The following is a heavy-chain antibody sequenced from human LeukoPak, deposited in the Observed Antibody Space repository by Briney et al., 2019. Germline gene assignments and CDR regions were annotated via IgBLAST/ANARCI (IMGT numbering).Heavy chain of an antibody. Sequence: GGSLRLSCAASGFTFSSYWMHWVRQAPGKGLVWVSRINSDGSSTIYADSVRGRFSISRDNAKNTLYLQMNSLRAEDTAVYYCARGLSGYASSLGYWGQGTLVTVSA. J-gene: IGHJ4*02. CDR1: GFTFSSYW. CDR3: ARGLSGYASSLGY. CDR2: INSDGSST. V-gene: IGHV3-74*01. D-gene: IGHD6-6*01.